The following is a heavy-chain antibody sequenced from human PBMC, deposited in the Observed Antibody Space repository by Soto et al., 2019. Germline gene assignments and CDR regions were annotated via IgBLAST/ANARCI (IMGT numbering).Heavy chain of an antibody. J-gene: IGHJ4*02. CDR3: ARASKGGDTAMLDFDY. CDR2: IIPIFGTA. Sequence: QVQLVQSGAEVKKPGSSVKVSCKASGGTFSSYAISWVRQAPGQGLEWMGGIIPIFGTANYAQKFQGRVTIPADVSTSTAYMELSSLRSEDSAVYYCARASKGGDTAMLDFDYWGQGTLVTVSS. D-gene: IGHD5-18*01. V-gene: IGHV1-69*01. CDR1: GGTFSSYA.